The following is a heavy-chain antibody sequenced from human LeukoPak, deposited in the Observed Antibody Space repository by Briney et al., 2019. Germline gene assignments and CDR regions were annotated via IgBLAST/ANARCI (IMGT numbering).Heavy chain of an antibody. V-gene: IGHV1-8*03. J-gene: IGHJ4*02. CDR3: GSEAFCAGGRCSLHRVAS. CDR1: GYTFTNYH. D-gene: IGHD2-8*02. CDR2: INPDTGDK. Sequence: ASVKVSCKASGYTFTNYHINWVRQASGQGLEWMTWINPDTGDKGYARKFQDRVTITTDTSISTAYMELSSLSSEDTAVYYCGSEAFCAGGRCSLHRVASWGPGTLVTVSS.